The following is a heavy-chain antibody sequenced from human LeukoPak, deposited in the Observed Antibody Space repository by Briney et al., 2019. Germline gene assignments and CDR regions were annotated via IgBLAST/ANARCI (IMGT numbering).Heavy chain of an antibody. V-gene: IGHV3-7*03. D-gene: IGHD5-12*01. J-gene: IGHJ4*02. CDR2: IKKDGSET. Sequence: WVRQVPGKGLEWXANIKKDGSETYYVDSVKGRFTISRDNAKNSLYLQMNSLRAEDTAMYYCARGRYSGTTYYFDYWGQGTLVTVSS. CDR3: ARGRYSGTTYYFDY.